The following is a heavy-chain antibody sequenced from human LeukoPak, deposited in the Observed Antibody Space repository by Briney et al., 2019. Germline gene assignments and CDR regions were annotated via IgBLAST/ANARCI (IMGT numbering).Heavy chain of an antibody. J-gene: IGHJ4*02. V-gene: IGHV3-23*01. CDR3: AKGFACAENRCYGLDS. CDR1: GFGFSRYA. Sequence: GGSLRLSCAVSGFGFSRYAMTWVRQAPGKGLEWVSLITESGHSTYYTKSVKGRFTISRDNSKNTLYLQMNSLGVEDTALYFCAKGFACAENRCYGLDSWAQGILVIVSS. CDR2: ITESGHST. D-gene: IGHD4/OR15-4a*01.